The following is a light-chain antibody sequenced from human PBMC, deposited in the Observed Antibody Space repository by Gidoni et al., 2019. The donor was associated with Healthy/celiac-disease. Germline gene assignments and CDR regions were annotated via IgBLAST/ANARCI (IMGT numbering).Light chain of an antibody. CDR3: QQRSNWTPALT. V-gene: IGKV3-11*01. J-gene: IGKJ4*01. CDR2: DAS. Sequence: VFPHSPATLSLSPGERATLSCRASQSVSSYLAWYQQKPGQAPRLLIYDASNRATGIPARFSGSGSGTDFTLTISSLEPEDFAVYYCQQRSNWTPALTFGGGTKVEIK. CDR1: QSVSSY.